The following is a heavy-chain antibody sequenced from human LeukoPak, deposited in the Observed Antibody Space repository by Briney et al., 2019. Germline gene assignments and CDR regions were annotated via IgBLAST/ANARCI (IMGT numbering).Heavy chain of an antibody. CDR1: GFTFSSYE. D-gene: IGHD3/OR15-3a*01. CDR3: ARTYDFASD. V-gene: IGHV3-48*03. CDR2: ISSSGSTI. Sequence: GGSLRLSCAASGFTFSSYEMNWVRQAPGKGLEWVSYISSSGSTIYYADSVKGRFTISRDNSKNTLYLQMNSLRAEDTAIYYCARTYDFASDWGQGTLVTVSS. J-gene: IGHJ4*02.